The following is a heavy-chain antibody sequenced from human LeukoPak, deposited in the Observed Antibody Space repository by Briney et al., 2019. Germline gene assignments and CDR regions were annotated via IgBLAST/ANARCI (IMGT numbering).Heavy chain of an antibody. D-gene: IGHD3-10*01. J-gene: IGHJ4*02. V-gene: IGHV4-30-4*01. CDR1: GVSISSGDYY. CDR2: IYYSGST. Sequence: SETLSLTCTVSGVSISSGDYYWSWIRQPPGKGLEWIGYIYYSGSTYYNPSLKSRVTISVDTSKNQFSLKLTSVTDADTALYYCAKNTGSSYYWGQGILVTVSS. CDR3: AKNTGSSYY.